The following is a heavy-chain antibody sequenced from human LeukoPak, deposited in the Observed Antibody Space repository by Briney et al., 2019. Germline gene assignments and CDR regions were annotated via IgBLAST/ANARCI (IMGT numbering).Heavy chain of an antibody. V-gene: IGHV4-61*02. CDR1: GGSISNGSYY. CDR3: ARGVRYCSGGSCYKNSFDI. D-gene: IGHD2-15*01. Sequence: SETLSLTCTVSGGSISNGSYYWSWIRQPAGKGLEWIGRIYTSGSTNCNPSLKSRVTISVDTSKNQFSLKLSSVTAADTAVYYCARGVRYCSGGSCYKNSFDIWGQGTMVTVSS. J-gene: IGHJ3*02. CDR2: IYTSGST.